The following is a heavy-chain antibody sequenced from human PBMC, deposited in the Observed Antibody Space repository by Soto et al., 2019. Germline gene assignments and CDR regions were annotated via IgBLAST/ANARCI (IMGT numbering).Heavy chain of an antibody. CDR1: GFTFSSYA. J-gene: IGHJ3*02. V-gene: IGHV3-23*01. D-gene: IGHD6-19*01. CDR2: ISGSGGST. Sequence: GGSLRLSCAASGFTFSSYAMSWVRQAPGKGLEWVSAISGSGGSTYYADSVKGRFTISRDNSKNTLYLQMNSLRAEDTAVYYCAKLLSSGWYSDDAFDIWGQGTMVTVSS. CDR3: AKLLSSGWYSDDAFDI.